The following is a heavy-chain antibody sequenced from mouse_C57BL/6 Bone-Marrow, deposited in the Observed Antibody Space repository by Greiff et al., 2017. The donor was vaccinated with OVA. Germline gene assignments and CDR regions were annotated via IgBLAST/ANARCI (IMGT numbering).Heavy chain of an antibody. Sequence: VQGVESGAELVRPGASVKLSCKASGYTFTDYYINWVKQRPGQGLEWIARIYPGSGNTYYNEKFKGKATLTAEKSSSTAYMQLSSLTSEDSAVYFCARNYHWGQGTTLTVSS. CDR1: GYTFTDYY. CDR2: IYPGSGNT. CDR3: ARNYH. V-gene: IGHV1-76*01. D-gene: IGHD1-1*01. J-gene: IGHJ2*01.